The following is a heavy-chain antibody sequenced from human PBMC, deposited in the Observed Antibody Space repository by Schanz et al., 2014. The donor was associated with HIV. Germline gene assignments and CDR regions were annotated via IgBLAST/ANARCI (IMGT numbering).Heavy chain of an antibody. CDR3: ASGVRGHYYYYAMDV. CDR2: INSDGRSA. Sequence: EVQLVESGGGLVQPGGSLRLSCAASGFTFSTYWMHWVRQVPGKGPVWVSRINSDGRSANYADSVKGRFTISRDNAKNTLILQMNSLRAEDTAVYYCASGVRGHYYYYAMDVWGQGTTVTVSS. CDR1: GFTFSTYW. D-gene: IGHD3-16*01. J-gene: IGHJ6*02. V-gene: IGHV3-74*01.